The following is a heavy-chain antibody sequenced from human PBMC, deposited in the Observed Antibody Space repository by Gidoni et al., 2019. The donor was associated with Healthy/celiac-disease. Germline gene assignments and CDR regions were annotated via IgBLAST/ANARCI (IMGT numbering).Heavy chain of an antibody. CDR3: AREGGLRGSRGRLRAFDI. J-gene: IGHJ3*02. Sequence: QVQLVESGGGVVQPGRSLRLSCAASGFTFSTSAMHWVRQAPGKGLEWVAVISYDGSNKDYADSVKGRFTISRDKSKNTLYLQMNSLRAEDTAVYYCAREGGLRGSRGRLRAFDIWGQGTMVTVSS. D-gene: IGHD1-26*01. CDR1: GFTFSTSA. V-gene: IGHV3-30-3*01. CDR2: ISYDGSNK.